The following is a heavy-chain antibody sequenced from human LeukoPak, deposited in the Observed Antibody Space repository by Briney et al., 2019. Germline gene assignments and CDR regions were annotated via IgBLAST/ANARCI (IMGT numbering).Heavy chain of an antibody. V-gene: IGHV3-13*01. CDR3: AKEDRGGSSGWYAYFDY. J-gene: IGHJ4*02. CDR2: IGAGTDT. Sequence: GGSLRLSCAASGLTFSTYDFHWVRQASGKGLEWVSAIGAGTDTYYPDSVKGRFTISRDNSKNTLNLQMNSLRAEDTAVYYCAKEDRGGSSGWYAYFDYWGQGTLVTVSS. CDR1: GLTFSTYD. D-gene: IGHD6-19*01.